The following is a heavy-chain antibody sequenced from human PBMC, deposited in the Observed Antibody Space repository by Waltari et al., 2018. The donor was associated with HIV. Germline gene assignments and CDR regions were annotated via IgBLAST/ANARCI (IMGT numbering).Heavy chain of an antibody. Sequence: QVQLVESGGGVVQPGRSLSLSCAASGFTFRSSGMHWVRQAPGKGLEWVAVIWYDGSNKYYADSVKGRFTISRDNSKNTLYLQMNSLRAEDTAVYYCARDGYYGDYLSFDYWGQGTLVTVSS. CDR1: GFTFRSSG. J-gene: IGHJ4*02. V-gene: IGHV3-33*01. CDR3: ARDGYYGDYLSFDY. CDR2: IWYDGSNK. D-gene: IGHD4-17*01.